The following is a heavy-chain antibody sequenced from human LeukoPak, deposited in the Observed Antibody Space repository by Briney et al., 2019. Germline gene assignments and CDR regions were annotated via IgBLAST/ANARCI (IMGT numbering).Heavy chain of an antibody. V-gene: IGHV4-4*07. CDR1: GGSISDYY. J-gene: IGHJ4*02. Sequence: SETLSLTCTVSGGSISDYYWNWIRQPAGKGLEWIGRIYTSGDTNYNPSLKSRVTMSLDTSKSQFSLKLNSVTAADTAVYYCARVVYSSSWYVDYWGQGTLVTVSS. D-gene: IGHD6-13*01. CDR2: IYTSGDT. CDR3: ARVVYSSSWYVDY.